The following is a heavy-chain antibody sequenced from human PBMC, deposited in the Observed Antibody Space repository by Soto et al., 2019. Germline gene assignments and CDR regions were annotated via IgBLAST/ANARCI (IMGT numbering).Heavy chain of an antibody. CDR1: GGSISSMSYY. J-gene: IGHJ6*03. V-gene: IGHV4-39*07. D-gene: IGHD2-2*01. CDR2: MNHSGRT. Sequence: PSDTLTLTCTVCGGSISSMSYYWSRIRQPPGKGLEGIGEMNHSGRTNYNLALKSRVTISVDTSKNQFSLKLSSVTAADTAVYYCVRASTGGHVVVPANYYYMDVWRKGTTVTVTS. CDR3: VRASTGGHVVVPANYYYMDV.